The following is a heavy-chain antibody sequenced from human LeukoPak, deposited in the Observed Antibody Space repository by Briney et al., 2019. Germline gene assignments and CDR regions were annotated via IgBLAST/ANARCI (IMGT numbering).Heavy chain of an antibody. V-gene: IGHV3-23*01. Sequence: GGSLRLSCAASGFTFSNYAMRWVRQAPGKGLEWVSTVSVNGYSTDYADSVKGRFTISRDNSKNTVYLQMNSLRAEDSAVYYCAKSVGSQLGGFDYWGQGTLVTVSS. J-gene: IGHJ4*02. D-gene: IGHD6-6*01. CDR1: GFTFSNYA. CDR2: VSVNGYST. CDR3: AKSVGSQLGGFDY.